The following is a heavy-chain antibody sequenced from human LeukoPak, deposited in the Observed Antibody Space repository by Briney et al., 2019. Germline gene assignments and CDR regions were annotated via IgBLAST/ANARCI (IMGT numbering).Heavy chain of an antibody. J-gene: IGHJ4*02. Sequence: GESLKIXCXXPXXXXXXYWIGWVRQMPGKGLEWMGIIYPGDSDTRYSPSFQGQVTISADKSISTAYLQWSSLKASDTAMYYCARHGKGLIDYWGQGTLVTVSS. CDR1: XXXXXXYW. V-gene: IGHV5-51*01. CDR3: ARHGKGLIDY. D-gene: IGHD1-26*01. CDR2: IYPGDSDT.